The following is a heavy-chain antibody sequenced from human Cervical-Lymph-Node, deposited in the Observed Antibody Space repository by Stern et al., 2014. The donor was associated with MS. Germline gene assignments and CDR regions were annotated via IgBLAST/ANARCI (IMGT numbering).Heavy chain of an antibody. CDR1: GYTFTSYG. CDR3: ARNCWGTMVRGVLYYYGMDV. V-gene: IGHV1-18*01. Sequence: QVQLVESGAEVKKPGASVKVSCKASGYTFTSYGISWVRQAPGQGLEWMGWISASNGNTNYAQKLQGRVTMTTDTSTSTAYMELRSLRSDDTAVYYCARNCWGTMVRGVLYYYGMDVWGQGTTVTVSS. D-gene: IGHD3-10*01. J-gene: IGHJ6*02. CDR2: ISASNGNT.